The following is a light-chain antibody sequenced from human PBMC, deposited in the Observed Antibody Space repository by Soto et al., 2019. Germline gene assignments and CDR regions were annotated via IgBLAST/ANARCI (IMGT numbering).Light chain of an antibody. CDR2: EVS. CDR3: CSYIISYTHVI. Sequence: QSALTQPASVSGSPGQSITISCTGTSSDVGGYNYVSWYQQHPGKAPKLLIYEVSYRPSGVSNRFSGSKSGNTASLTISGLQAEDEANYYCCSYIISYTHVIFGGGTKVTVL. CDR1: SSDVGGYNY. J-gene: IGLJ2*01. V-gene: IGLV2-14*01.